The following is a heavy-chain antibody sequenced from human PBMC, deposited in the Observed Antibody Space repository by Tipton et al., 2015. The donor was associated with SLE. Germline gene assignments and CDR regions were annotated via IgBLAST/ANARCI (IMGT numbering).Heavy chain of an antibody. V-gene: IGHV3-30*04. CDR3: ARDGREGRAVAEESFDF. J-gene: IGHJ3*01. CDR1: GFTFSSYA. CDR2: ISYDGSNK. Sequence: RSLRLSCAASGFTFSSYAMHWVRQAPGKGLEWVAVISYDGSNKYYADSVKGRFTISRDNSKNTLYLQMNSLRAEDTAVYYCARDGREGRAVAEESFDFWGQGTVVPVS. D-gene: IGHD6-19*01.